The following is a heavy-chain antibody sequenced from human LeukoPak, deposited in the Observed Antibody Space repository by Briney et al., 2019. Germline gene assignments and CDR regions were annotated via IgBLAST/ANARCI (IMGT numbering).Heavy chain of an antibody. V-gene: IGHV3-30*18. J-gene: IGHJ4*02. Sequence: GGSLRLSCAASGFTFSSYGMQWVRQAPGKGLEWVSVISYDGSTKYYADSVKGRFTISRDNSKNTLYLQMNSLRAEDTAVYYCAKEVIVVVPAAIYYFDYWGQGTLVTVSS. D-gene: IGHD2-2*01. CDR3: AKEVIVVVPAAIYYFDY. CDR2: ISYDGSTK. CDR1: GFTFSSYG.